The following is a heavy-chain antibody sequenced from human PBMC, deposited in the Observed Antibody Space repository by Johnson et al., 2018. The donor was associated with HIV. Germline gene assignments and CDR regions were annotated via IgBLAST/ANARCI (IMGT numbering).Heavy chain of an antibody. CDR2: ISYDGSNK. CDR3: ASGDDDGF. Sequence: VQLVESGGGVVQPGRSLRLSCTASGFTSNNYPMHWVRQAPGKGLEWVAVISYDGSNKYYADSVKGRFAISRDNSKNTLYLQMNSLRAEDTAVYYCASGDDDGFWGRGTLVTVSS. J-gene: IGHJ3*01. V-gene: IGHV3-30*09. CDR1: GFTSNNYP. D-gene: IGHD5-12*01.